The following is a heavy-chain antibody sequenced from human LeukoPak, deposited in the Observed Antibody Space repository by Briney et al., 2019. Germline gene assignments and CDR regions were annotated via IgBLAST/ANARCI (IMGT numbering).Heavy chain of an antibody. CDR1: RFTFSSYA. Sequence: GGSLRLSCAASRFTFSSYAMSWVRQAPGEGLEWVSTISGSGDSTYYADSMKGRFTISRDNSKNTLFLQMTSLRAEDTGVYYCVKGCNSISCTLIDYWGQGTLVTVSS. J-gene: IGHJ4*02. CDR2: ISGSGDST. D-gene: IGHD2-2*01. V-gene: IGHV3-23*01. CDR3: VKGCNSISCTLIDY.